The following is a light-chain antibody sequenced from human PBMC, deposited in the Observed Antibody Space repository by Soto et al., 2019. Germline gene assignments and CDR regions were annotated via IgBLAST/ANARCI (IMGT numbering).Light chain of an antibody. Sequence: EIVLTQSPATLSLSPGESATLSCRASQSVSSYLAWYQQKPGQAPRLLIFDTSNRATGIPPRFSGSGSGTDFTLTISSLEPEDFAVYYCQQRSNWPPYTFGQGTKLEIK. V-gene: IGKV3-11*01. J-gene: IGKJ2*01. CDR3: QQRSNWPPYT. CDR2: DTS. CDR1: QSVSSY.